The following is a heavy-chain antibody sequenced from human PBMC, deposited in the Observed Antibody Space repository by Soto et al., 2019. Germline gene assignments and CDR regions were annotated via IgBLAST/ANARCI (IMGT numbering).Heavy chain of an antibody. CDR2: ISYDGSNK. D-gene: IGHD6-13*01. J-gene: IGHJ4*02. CDR3: ARSSTLYSSSWFN. CDR1: GFTFSSYA. V-gene: IGHV3-30-3*01. Sequence: QVQLVESGGGVVQPGRSLRLSCAASGFTFSSYAIHWVRQAPGKGLEWVAVISYDGSNKYYADSVKGRFTISRDNSKNTLYLQMNSLRAEDTAVYYCARSSTLYSSSWFNWGQGTLVTVSS.